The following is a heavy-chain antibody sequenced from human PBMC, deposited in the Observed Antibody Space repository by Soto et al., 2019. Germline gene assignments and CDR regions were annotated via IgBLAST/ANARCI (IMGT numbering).Heavy chain of an antibody. J-gene: IGHJ6*02. CDR2: INAGNGNT. D-gene: IGHD2-2*01. CDR3: ARGRAYCSSTSCLIGYYYYYGMDV. V-gene: IGHV1-3*01. Sequence: WASVKVSCKASGYTFTSYAMHWVRQAPGQRLEWMGWINAGNGNTKYSQKFQGRVTITRDTSASTAHMELSSLRSEDTAVYYCARGRAYCSSTSCLIGYYYYYGMDVWGQGTTVTVSS. CDR1: GYTFTSYA.